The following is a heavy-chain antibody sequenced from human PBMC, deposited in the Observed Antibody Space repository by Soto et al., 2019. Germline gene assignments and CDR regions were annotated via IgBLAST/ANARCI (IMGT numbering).Heavy chain of an antibody. D-gene: IGHD2-8*01. CDR2: ISAYNGNT. CDR1: GYTFTSYG. J-gene: IGHJ6*02. CDR3: ARDPCGTNGVCCTVLDV. Sequence: QVQLVQSGAEVKKPGASVKVSCKASGYTFTSYGISWVRQAPGQRREWMGWISAYNGNTNYAQKLQGTVTMTTDTATRKGYMELRSVRSDDTAVYYCARDPCGTNGVCCTVLDVWGQGTTVTGSS. V-gene: IGHV1-18*01.